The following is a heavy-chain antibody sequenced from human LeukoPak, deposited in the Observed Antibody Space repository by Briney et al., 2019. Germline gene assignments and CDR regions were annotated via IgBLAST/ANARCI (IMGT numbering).Heavy chain of an antibody. J-gene: IGHJ4*02. CDR2: MNPNSGNT. CDR1: GYTFTSYD. V-gene: IGHV1-8*01. D-gene: IGHD6-19*01. CDR3: ARASSSGWPRYFDY. Sequence: ASVKVSCKASGYTFTSYDINWVRQATGQGLEWMGWMNPNSGNTGYAQKFQGRVTMTRNTSISTAYMELSSLRAEDTAVYYCARASSSGWPRYFDYWGQGTLVTVSS.